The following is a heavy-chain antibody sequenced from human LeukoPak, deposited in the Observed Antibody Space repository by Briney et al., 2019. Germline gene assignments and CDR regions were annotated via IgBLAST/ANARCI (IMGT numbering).Heavy chain of an antibody. D-gene: IGHD2-2*01. Sequence: ASVKVSCKASGYSFTTYGISWVRQAPGQGLEWMGWISANNNNTDSVQKLQGRVTMTTDTSTSTAYMELGSLRSDDTAVYYCARALYHTFDYWGQGTLVTVSS. CDR2: ISANNNNT. J-gene: IGHJ4*02. CDR3: ARALYHTFDY. CDR1: GYSFTTYG. V-gene: IGHV1-18*01.